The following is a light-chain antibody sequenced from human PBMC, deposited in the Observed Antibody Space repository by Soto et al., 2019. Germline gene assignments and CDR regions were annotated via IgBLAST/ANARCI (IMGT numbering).Light chain of an antibody. CDR1: SSDVGGYNY. V-gene: IGLV2-14*03. Sequence: QSVLTQPASVSGSPGQSITISCTGTSSDVGGYNYVSWYQHHPGKAPKLIIYDVSNRPSGVSIRFSGSKSDNTASLAISGLRSEDEADYYCAAWDDSLSANYVFGTGTKVTVL. CDR3: AAWDDSLSANYV. CDR2: DVS. J-gene: IGLJ1*01.